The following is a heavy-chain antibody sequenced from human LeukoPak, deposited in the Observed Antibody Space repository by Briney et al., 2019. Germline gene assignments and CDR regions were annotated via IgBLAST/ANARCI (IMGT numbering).Heavy chain of an antibody. CDR2: IWYDGSNK. V-gene: IGHV3-33*08. Sequence: PGGSLRLSCAASGFTLSSYAMTWVRQAPGKGLEWVAVIWYDGSNKNYGDSVKGRFTISRDNSKNTLFLQMDSLRAGDTAVYYCARGGYSYGYTPTYYFDYWGQGILVTVSS. CDR3: ARGGYSYGYTPTYYFDY. J-gene: IGHJ4*02. D-gene: IGHD5-18*01. CDR1: GFTLSSYA.